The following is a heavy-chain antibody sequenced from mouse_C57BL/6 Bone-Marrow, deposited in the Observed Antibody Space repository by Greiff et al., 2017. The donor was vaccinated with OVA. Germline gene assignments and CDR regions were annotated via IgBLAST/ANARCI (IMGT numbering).Heavy chain of an antibody. D-gene: IGHD5-1-1*01. Sequence: EVQLVESGPGLVKPSQSLSLTCSVTGYSITSGYYWNWIRQFPGNKLEWMGYISYDGSNNYNPSLKNRISITRDTSKNQFFLKLNSVTTEDTATYYCARDDNTWFAYWGQGTLVTVSA. CDR3: ARDDNTWFAY. V-gene: IGHV3-6*01. J-gene: IGHJ3*01. CDR2: ISYDGSN. CDR1: GYSITSGYY.